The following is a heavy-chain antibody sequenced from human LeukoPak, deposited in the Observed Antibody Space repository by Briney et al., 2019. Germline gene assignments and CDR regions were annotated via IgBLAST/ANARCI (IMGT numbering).Heavy chain of an antibody. CDR2: ISFDGSNE. D-gene: IGHD6-6*01. CDR1: GFIFSCCG. V-gene: IGHV3-30*03. CDR3: ARDRRDSSSYLFDY. J-gene: IGHJ4*02. Sequence: GGSLRLSCAASGFIFSCCGMHWVRQAPGKGLEWVALISFDGSNEYYADSVKGRFTISRDNSKNTLYLQMNSLRAEDTAVYYCARDRRDSSSYLFDYWGQGTLVTVSS.